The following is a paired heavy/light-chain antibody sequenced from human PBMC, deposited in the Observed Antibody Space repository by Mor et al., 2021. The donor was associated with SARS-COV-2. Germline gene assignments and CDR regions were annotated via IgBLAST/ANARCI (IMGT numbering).Light chain of an antibody. Sequence: EIVLTQSPATQSLSPGERATLSCRASQSVSSSLAWYQQKPGQAPRLLIYDASNRATGIPARFSGSGSGTDFTLTISSLEPEDFAVYYCQQRSDWPLTFGGGTKVEIK. CDR1: QSVSSS. CDR3: QQRSDWPLT. J-gene: IGKJ4*01. V-gene: IGKV3-11*01. CDR2: DAS.
Heavy chain of an antibody. D-gene: IGHD3-10*01. Sequence: EVQLVESGGGLVKPGGSLRLSCVVSGLTFSSYSMNWVRQAPGKGLEWVSSTSGSRSYIKYADSVEGRFTISRDNAKNSLYLQMNSLRAEDTAVYYCATVQASSDNTYGSGYFDHWGQGALVTVSS. CDR2: TSGSRSYI. V-gene: IGHV3-21*06. CDR1: GLTFSSYS. J-gene: IGHJ4*02. CDR3: ATVQASSDNTYGSGYFDH.